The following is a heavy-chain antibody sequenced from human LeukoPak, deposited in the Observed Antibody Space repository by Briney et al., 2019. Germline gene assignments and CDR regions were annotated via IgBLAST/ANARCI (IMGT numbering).Heavy chain of an antibody. Sequence: GGSLRLSCAASGFAFGDNWMHWVRHPPGKRLEWVSIIGSSGGGIHYADSVKGRFTISRDDSKNALYLQMNSLRVEDTAVYYCAIDPNWGTHSWGQGVLVTVSS. D-gene: IGHD7-27*01. CDR3: AIDPNWGTHS. V-gene: IGHV3-23*01. CDR2: IGSSGGGI. J-gene: IGHJ4*02. CDR1: GFAFGDNW.